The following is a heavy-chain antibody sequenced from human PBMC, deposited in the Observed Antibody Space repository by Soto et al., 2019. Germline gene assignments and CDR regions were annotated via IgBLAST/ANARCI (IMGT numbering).Heavy chain of an antibody. J-gene: IGHJ4*02. CDR3: AGMTSVAARPVDY. Sequence: SVKVSCKASGGTFSSYAISWVRQAPGQGLEWMGGIIPIFGTANYAQKFQGRVTITADESTSTAYMELSSLRSEDTAVYYCAGMTSVAARPVDYWGQGTLVTVSS. CDR2: IIPIFGTA. V-gene: IGHV1-69*13. CDR1: GGTFSSYA. D-gene: IGHD6-6*01.